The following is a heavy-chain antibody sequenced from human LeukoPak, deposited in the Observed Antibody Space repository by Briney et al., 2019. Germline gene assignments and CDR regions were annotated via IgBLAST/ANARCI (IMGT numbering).Heavy chain of an antibody. CDR3: ARSRILGTTWDS. J-gene: IGHJ4*02. V-gene: IGHV1-2*02. D-gene: IGHD1-26*01. CDR1: GYTFTGYY. Sequence: RASVKVSCKASGYTFTGYYMHWVRQAPGQGLEWMGWINPNSGGTNYAQKFQGRVTMTRDTSITTAYMELSRLRSDDTAVYYCARSRILGTTWDSWGQGTLVTVSS. CDR2: INPNSGGT.